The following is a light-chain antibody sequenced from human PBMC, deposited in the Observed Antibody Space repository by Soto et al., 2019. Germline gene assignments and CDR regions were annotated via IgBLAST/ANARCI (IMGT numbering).Light chain of an antibody. CDR3: SSYTSSDSLYV. J-gene: IGLJ1*01. V-gene: IGLV2-14*01. Sequence: QSVLTQPASVSGSPGQSITISCSGTSSDVGGHDFVSWYQQRPGKAPRLMIYEVTIRPSGISNRFSGSKSGNTASLTISGLQAEDEADYYCSSYTSSDSLYVFGTGTKLTVL. CDR2: EVT. CDR1: SSDVGGHDF.